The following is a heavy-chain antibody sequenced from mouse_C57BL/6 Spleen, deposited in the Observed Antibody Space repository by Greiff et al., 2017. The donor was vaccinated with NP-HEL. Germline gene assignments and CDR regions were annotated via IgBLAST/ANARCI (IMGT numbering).Heavy chain of an antibody. CDR2: ISNGGGST. D-gene: IGHD2-4*01. J-gene: IGHJ2*01. CDR3: ARRDYDGGYYFDY. Sequence: EVKLMESGGGLVQPGGSLKLSCAASGFTFSDYYMYWVRQTPEKRLEWVAYISNGGGSTYYPDTVKGRFTISRDNAKNTLYLQMSRLKSEDTAMYYCARRDYDGGYYFDYWGQGTTLTVSS. V-gene: IGHV5-12*01. CDR1: GFTFSDYY.